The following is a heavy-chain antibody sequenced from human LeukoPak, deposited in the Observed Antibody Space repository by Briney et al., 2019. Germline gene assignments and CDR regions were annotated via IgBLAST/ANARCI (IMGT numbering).Heavy chain of an antibody. D-gene: IGHD1-1*01. CDR3: ATESACDNLNCCDP. CDR1: GFTFEDYT. V-gene: IGHV3-20*04. CDR2: INWNGGST. Sequence: GGSLRLSCAASGFTFEDYTMSWVRQAPGKGLEWVSGINWNGGSTGYADSVKGRFTISRDNAKNSLYLQMNSLRAEDTALYYCATESACDNLNCCDPWGQGTLVTVSS. J-gene: IGHJ5*02.